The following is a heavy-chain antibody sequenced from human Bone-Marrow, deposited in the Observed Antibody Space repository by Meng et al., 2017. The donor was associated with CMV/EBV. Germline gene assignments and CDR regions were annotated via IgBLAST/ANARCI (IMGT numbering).Heavy chain of an antibody. Sequence: LRLSCTVSGGSISSGGYYWSWIRQHPGKGLEWIGYIYYSGSTYYNPSLKRRVTISVDTSKNQFSLKLSSVTAADTAVYYCAQSAAKNWFDPWGQGTLVTVSS. V-gene: IGHV4-31*03. CDR2: IYYSGST. CDR1: GGSISSGGYY. CDR3: AQSAAKNWFDP. D-gene: IGHD2-2*01. J-gene: IGHJ5*02.